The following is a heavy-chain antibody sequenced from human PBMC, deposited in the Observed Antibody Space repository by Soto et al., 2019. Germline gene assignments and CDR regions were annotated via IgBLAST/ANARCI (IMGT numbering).Heavy chain of an antibody. D-gene: IGHD2-15*01. CDR3: ARVGGPSPYGMDV. J-gene: IGHJ6*02. Sequence: PSETLSLTCTVSGGSISSGGYYWSWIRQHPGKGLEWIGYIYYSGSTYYNPSLKSRVTISVDTSKNQFSLKLSSVTAADTAVYYCARVGGPSPYGMDVWGQGTTVTVSS. CDR2: IYYSGST. CDR1: GGSISSGGYY. V-gene: IGHV4-31*03.